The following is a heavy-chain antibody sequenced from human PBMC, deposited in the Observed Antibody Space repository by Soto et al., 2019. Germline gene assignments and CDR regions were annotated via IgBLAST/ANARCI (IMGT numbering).Heavy chain of an antibody. V-gene: IGHV4-31*03. J-gene: IGHJ4*02. CDR2: IYYSGST. D-gene: IGHD3-10*01. Sequence: QVQLQESGPGLVKPSQTLSLTCTVSGGSISSGGYYWSWIRQHPGKGLEWIGYIYYSGSTYYNPSLKSRVTISVATSKTQFSLKLSSVTAADTAVYYCAIRNGSGSYYVDYWGQGTLVTVSS. CDR1: GGSISSGGYY. CDR3: AIRNGSGSYYVDY.